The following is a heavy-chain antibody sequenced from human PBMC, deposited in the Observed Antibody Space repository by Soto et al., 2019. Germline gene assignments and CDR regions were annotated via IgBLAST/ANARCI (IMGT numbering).Heavy chain of an antibody. CDR1: GYTFTSYD. CDR3: ATPPMKYIAAAGTQGPFDY. V-gene: IGHV1-8*01. D-gene: IGHD6-13*01. J-gene: IGHJ4*02. Sequence: KKTPASVKVSCKASGYTFTSYDINWVRQATGQGLEWMGWMNPNSVNTGYAQNVKGRFTISRNTSTSTVYMEMSSLRAEDTAVYYCATPPMKYIAAAGTQGPFDYWGQGTLVTVSS. CDR2: MNPNSVNT.